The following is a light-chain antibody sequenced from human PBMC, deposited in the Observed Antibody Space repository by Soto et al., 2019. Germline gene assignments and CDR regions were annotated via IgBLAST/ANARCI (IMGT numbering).Light chain of an antibody. Sequence: SYVLTQSPSVSVAPGQTARITCGGDTIGSKRVHWYQQRPGQAPVLVVYDDSDRPSGIPERFSGSNSGNTATLTISRVEAGDEADYYCQVWDSSSAHCVFGTGTKLTVL. J-gene: IGLJ1*01. CDR1: TIGSKR. V-gene: IGLV3-21*02. CDR3: QVWDSSSAHCV. CDR2: DDS.